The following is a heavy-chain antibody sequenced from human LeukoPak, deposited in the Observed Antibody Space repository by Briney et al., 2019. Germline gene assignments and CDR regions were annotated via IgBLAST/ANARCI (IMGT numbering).Heavy chain of an antibody. V-gene: IGHV1-24*01. CDR3: ATHRNADYPDYYYYGMDV. CDR1: GYTLTELS. Sequence: ASVKVSCKVSGYTLTELSMHWVRQAPGQGLEWMGGFDPEDGETIYAQKFQGRVTMTEDTSTDTAYMELSSLRSEDTAVYYCATHRNADYPDYYYYGMDVWGQGTTVTVSS. D-gene: IGHD4-17*01. J-gene: IGHJ6*02. CDR2: FDPEDGET.